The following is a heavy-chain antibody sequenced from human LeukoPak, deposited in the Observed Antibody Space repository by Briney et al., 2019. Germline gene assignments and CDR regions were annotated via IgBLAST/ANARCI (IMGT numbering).Heavy chain of an antibody. CDR3: ARILRGYSYGYRPYYYMDV. D-gene: IGHD5-18*01. Sequence: SETLSLTCTVSGYSISSGYYWGWIRQPPGKGLEWIGSIYHSGSTYYNPSLKSRVTISVDTSKNQFSLKLSSVTAADTAVYYCARILRGYSYGYRPYYYMDVWGKGTTVTISS. J-gene: IGHJ6*03. CDR1: GYSISSGYY. V-gene: IGHV4-38-2*02. CDR2: IYHSGST.